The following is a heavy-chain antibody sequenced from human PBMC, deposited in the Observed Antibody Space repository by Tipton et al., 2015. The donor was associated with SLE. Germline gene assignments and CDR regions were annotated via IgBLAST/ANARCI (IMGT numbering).Heavy chain of an antibody. CDR3: ARQGYCSSTSCSTYYFDY. CDR2: IYYSGST. Sequence: TLSLTCTVSGGSISSSSHYWGWIRQPPGKGLEWIGSIYYSGSTYYNPSLKSRVTISVDTSKNQFSLKLSSVTAADTAVYYCARQGYCSSTSCSTYYFDYWGQGTLVTVSS. J-gene: IGHJ4*02. CDR1: GGSISSSSHY. D-gene: IGHD2-2*01. V-gene: IGHV4-39*01.